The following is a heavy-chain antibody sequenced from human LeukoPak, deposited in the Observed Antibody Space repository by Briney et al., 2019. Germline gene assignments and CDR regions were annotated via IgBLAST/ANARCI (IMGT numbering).Heavy chain of an antibody. V-gene: IGHV4-39*07. CDR2: IYYSGST. J-gene: IGHJ5*02. CDR3: ARDSQGFGELLLSWFDP. Sequence: PSETLSLTCTVSGGSISSSSYYWGWIRQPPGKGLEWIGSIYYSGSTYYNPSLKSRVTISVDTSKNQFSLKLSSVTAADTAVYYCARDSQGFGELLLSWFDPWGQGTLVTVSS. CDR1: GGSISSSSYY. D-gene: IGHD3-10*01.